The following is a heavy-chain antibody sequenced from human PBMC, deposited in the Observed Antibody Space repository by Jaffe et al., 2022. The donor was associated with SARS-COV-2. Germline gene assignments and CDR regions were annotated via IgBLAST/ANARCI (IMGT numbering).Heavy chain of an antibody. V-gene: IGHV4-39*01. Sequence: QLQLQESGPGLVKPSETLSLTCTVSGGSISSSSYYWGWIRQPPGKGLEWIGSIYYSGSTYYNPSLKSRVTISVDTSKNQFSLKLSSVTAADTAVYYCARHSPPPESSSWYAGFDYWGQGTLVTVSS. CDR3: ARHSPPPESSSWYAGFDY. CDR2: IYYSGST. D-gene: IGHD6-13*01. CDR1: GGSISSSSYY. J-gene: IGHJ4*02.